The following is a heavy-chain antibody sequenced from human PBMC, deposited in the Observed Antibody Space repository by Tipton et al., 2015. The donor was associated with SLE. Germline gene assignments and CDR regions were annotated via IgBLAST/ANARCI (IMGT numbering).Heavy chain of an antibody. J-gene: IGHJ4*02. CDR2: ISGSGGST. V-gene: IGHV3-23*01. CDR3: AKGTRQPGCFDY. CDR1: GFTFSSYA. Sequence: SLRLSCAASGFTFSSYAMSWVRQAPGKGLEWVSAISGSGGSTYYADSVKGRFTISRDNSKNTLYLQMNSLRAEDTAVYYCAKGTRQPGCFDYWGQGTLVTVSS. D-gene: IGHD6-13*01.